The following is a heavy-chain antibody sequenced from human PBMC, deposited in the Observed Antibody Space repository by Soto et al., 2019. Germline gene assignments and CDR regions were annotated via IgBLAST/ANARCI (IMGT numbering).Heavy chain of an antibody. V-gene: IGHV4-34*01. Sequence: SETLSLTCAVYGGSFSGYYWSWIRQPPGKGLEWIGEINHSGSTNYNPSLESRVTISVDTSKNQFSLKLSSVTAADTAVYYCARGHDLGVVVPAAIGNWFDPWGQGTLVTVSS. CDR3: ARGHDLGVVVPAAIGNWFDP. J-gene: IGHJ5*02. CDR2: INHSGST. D-gene: IGHD2-2*01. CDR1: GGSFSGYY.